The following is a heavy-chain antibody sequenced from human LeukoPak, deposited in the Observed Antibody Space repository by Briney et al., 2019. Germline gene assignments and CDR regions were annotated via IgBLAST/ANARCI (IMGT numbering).Heavy chain of an antibody. Sequence: AAVKVSCKASGYTFTSYYMHWVRQAPVQGLEWMGIVNPSGGSASYAQKFQGRVTMTRDMSTSTVYMELSSLRSEDTAVYYCARDIPSSGYHSGGWFDPWGQGTLVTVSS. V-gene: IGHV1-46*01. CDR1: GYTFTSYY. CDR2: VNPSGGSA. J-gene: IGHJ5*02. D-gene: IGHD3-22*01. CDR3: ARDIPSSGYHSGGWFDP.